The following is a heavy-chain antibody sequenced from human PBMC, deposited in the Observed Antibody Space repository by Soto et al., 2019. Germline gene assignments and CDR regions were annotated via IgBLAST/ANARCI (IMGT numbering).Heavy chain of an antibody. D-gene: IGHD6-25*01. Sequence: QVRLVESGGGVVQPGGSLRLSCAASGFNFSNHGMHWVRQAPGKGLEWVAAIWSDASNKYYADSGKGRFTISRDNSKNTLYLQMNTLRAEDTAVYYCATDGFNKPGYYYGMGVWGQGTTVTVSS. CDR3: ATDGFNKPGYYYGMGV. J-gene: IGHJ6*02. V-gene: IGHV3-33*03. CDR1: GFNFSNHG. CDR2: IWSDASNK.